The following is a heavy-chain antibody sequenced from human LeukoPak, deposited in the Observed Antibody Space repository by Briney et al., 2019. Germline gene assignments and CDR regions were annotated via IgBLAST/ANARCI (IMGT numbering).Heavy chain of an antibody. Sequence: GGSLRLSCEVSGFTFSIYIMNWVRQAPGKGLEWVSYISSSGSTIYYADSVKGRFTISRDNAKNSLYLQMNSLRAEDTAVYYCARDRPRYCSSTSCYESPFIWGQGTLVTVSS. J-gene: IGHJ4*02. CDR3: ARDRPRYCSSTSCYESPFI. CDR1: GFTFSIYI. D-gene: IGHD2-2*01. CDR2: ISSSGSTI. V-gene: IGHV3-48*04.